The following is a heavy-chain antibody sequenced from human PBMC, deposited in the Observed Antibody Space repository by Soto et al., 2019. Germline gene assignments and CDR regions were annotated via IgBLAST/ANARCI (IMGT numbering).Heavy chain of an antibody. D-gene: IGHD2-15*01. CDR2: IYYSGST. J-gene: IGHJ5*02. CDR3: ARLLVVPPNTWSDP. CDR1: GGSISSSSYY. V-gene: IGHV4-39*01. Sequence: SETLSLTCTVSGGSISSSSYYWGWIRQPPGKGLEWIGSIYYSGSTYYNPSLKSRVTISVDTSKNQFSLKLSSVTAADTAVYYCARLLVVPPNTWSDPWGLGTLVTVSS.